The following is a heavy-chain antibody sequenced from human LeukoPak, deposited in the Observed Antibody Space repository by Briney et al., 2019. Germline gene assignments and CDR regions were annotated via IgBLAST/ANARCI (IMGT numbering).Heavy chain of an antibody. CDR3: ARHARVAGFDY. D-gene: IGHD6-19*01. CDR1: RFTFSDFY. J-gene: IGHJ4*02. CDR2: ISNSGTTI. V-gene: IGHV3-11*04. Sequence: GGSLRLSCAASRFTFSDFYMSWIRQAPGKGLELISYISNSGTTIYYADSVKGRFTISRDNAKNSLYLQMKSLRAEDTAVYYCARHARVAGFDYWGLGTLVTVSS.